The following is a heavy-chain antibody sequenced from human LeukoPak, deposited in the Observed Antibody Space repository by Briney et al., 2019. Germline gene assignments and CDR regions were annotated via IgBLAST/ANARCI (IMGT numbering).Heavy chain of an antibody. V-gene: IGHV4-38-2*01. J-gene: IGHJ5*02. Sequence: SETLSLTCAVSGYSISSGYYWGWIRQPPGNGMDWIGSIYRRGSTYYNPSLKSRVTISVDTSKNQFSLKLSSVTAADTAVYYCARVPDYDILTGYSANWFDPWGQGTLVTVSS. CDR2: IYRRGST. D-gene: IGHD3-9*01. CDR1: GYSISSGYY. CDR3: ARVPDYDILTGYSANWFDP.